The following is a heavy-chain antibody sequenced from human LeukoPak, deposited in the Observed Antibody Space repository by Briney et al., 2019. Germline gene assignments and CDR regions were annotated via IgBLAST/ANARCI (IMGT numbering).Heavy chain of an antibody. CDR1: GGSFSGYY. V-gene: IGHV4-34*01. Sequence: SETLSLTCAVYGGSFSGYYWSWIRQPPGKGLEWIGEINHSGSTNYNPSLKSRVTISVDTSKNQFSLKLSSVTAADTAVYYCARGQINYYDSSGYFTPHYYFDYWGQGTLVTVSS. CDR3: ARGQINYYDSSGYFTPHYYFDY. J-gene: IGHJ4*02. CDR2: INHSGST. D-gene: IGHD3-22*01.